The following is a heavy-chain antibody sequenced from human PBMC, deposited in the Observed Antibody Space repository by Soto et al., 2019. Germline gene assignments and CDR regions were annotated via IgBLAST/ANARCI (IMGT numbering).Heavy chain of an antibody. CDR3: ARDLYYDILTCHPIHDAFDI. D-gene: IGHD3-9*01. CDR1: GYTFTSYG. J-gene: IGHJ3*02. Sequence: GASVKVSCKASGYTFTSYGISWVRQAPGQGLEWMGGISAYNGNTNYAQKRQGRVTMTTDTSTSTAYMELRSLRSDDTAVYYCARDLYYDILTCHPIHDAFDIWGQCTMATVSS. V-gene: IGHV1-18*01. CDR2: ISAYNGNT.